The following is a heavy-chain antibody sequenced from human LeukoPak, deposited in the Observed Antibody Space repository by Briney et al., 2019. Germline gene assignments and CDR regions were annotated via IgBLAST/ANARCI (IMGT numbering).Heavy chain of an antibody. Sequence: VKVSCKASGGTFSSYAISWVRQAPGQGLEWMGRIIPIFGTANYAQKFQGRVTITTDESTSTAYMELSSLRSEDTAVYYCASRELVPKAKYYFDYWAREPWSPSPQ. CDR2: IIPIFGTA. J-gene: IGHJ4*02. CDR1: GGTFSSYA. V-gene: IGHV1-69*05. CDR3: ASRELVPKAKYYFDY. D-gene: IGHD6-13*01.